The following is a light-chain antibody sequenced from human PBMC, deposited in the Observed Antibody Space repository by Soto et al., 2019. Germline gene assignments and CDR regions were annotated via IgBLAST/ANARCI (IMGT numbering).Light chain of an antibody. V-gene: IGLV4-69*01. Sequence: QLVLTQSPSASASLGASVKLTCTLSSGHSSYAIAWHQQQPEKGPRYLMKLNSDGSHSKGDGIPDRCSGSSTGAERYLTISCLQSEDEADYYCQTWGTGSRELGGGTKLSLL. CDR1: SGHSSYA. CDR3: QTWGTGSRE. CDR2: LNSDGSH. J-gene: IGLJ2*01.